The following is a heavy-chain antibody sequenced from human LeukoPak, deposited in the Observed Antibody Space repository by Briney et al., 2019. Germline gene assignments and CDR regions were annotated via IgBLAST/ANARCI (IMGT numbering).Heavy chain of an antibody. D-gene: IGHD3-22*01. Sequence: PSETLSLTCTVSGDSTSTYYWSWIRQPPGKGLEWIGYIHYSGSSDYNPSLKRRVTISVDTSKKQISLKLNSVTAADTAVYYCARNYDNSASLFAFATWGQGTMVTVSS. CDR1: GDSTSTYY. J-gene: IGHJ3*02. CDR3: ARNYDNSASLFAFAT. CDR2: IHYSGSS. V-gene: IGHV4-59*01.